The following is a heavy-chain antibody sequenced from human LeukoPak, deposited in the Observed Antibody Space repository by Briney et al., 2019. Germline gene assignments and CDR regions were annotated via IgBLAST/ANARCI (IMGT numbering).Heavy chain of an antibody. J-gene: IGHJ6*02. Sequence: ASVKVSCKASGGTFSSYAISWVRQAPGQGLEWMGGIIPIFGTANYAQKFQGRVTITADESTSTAYMELSSLRSEDTAVYYCARVSYGSSSAAVQMTYYCYGMDVWGQGTTVTVSS. CDR1: GGTFSSYA. D-gene: IGHD6-6*01. V-gene: IGHV1-69*13. CDR3: ARVSYGSSSAAVQMTYYCYGMDV. CDR2: IIPIFGTA.